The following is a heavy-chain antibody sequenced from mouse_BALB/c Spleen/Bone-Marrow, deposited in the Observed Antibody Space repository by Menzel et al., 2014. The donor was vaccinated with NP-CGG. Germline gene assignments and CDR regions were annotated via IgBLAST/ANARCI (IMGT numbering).Heavy chain of an antibody. CDR1: GYTFTSYW. CDR2: INPGTGYT. CDR3: ARYPYYDYDGFAY. V-gene: IGHV1-7*01. J-gene: IGHJ3*01. D-gene: IGHD2-4*01. Sequence: VHLVESGAELAKPGASVKMSCKASGYTFTSYWMHWVKQRPGQGLEWIGYINPGTGYTEYNQKFKDKATLTADKSSSTAYMQLSSLTPEDSAVYYCARYPYYDYDGFAYWGQGTLVTVSA.